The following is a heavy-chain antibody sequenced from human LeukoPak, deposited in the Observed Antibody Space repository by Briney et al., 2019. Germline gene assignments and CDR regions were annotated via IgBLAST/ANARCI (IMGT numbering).Heavy chain of an antibody. CDR3: AREKRGYRQYYYMDV. D-gene: IGHD5-18*01. CDR2: INHSGST. J-gene: IGHJ6*03. V-gene: IGHV4-34*01. Sequence: SGTLSLTCAVYGGSFSGYYWSWIRQPPGKGLEWIGEINHSGSTNYNASLKSRGTISVDTSKNQFSLKLSSVTAADTAVYYCAREKRGYRQYYYMDVWGKGTTVTVSS. CDR1: GGSFSGYY.